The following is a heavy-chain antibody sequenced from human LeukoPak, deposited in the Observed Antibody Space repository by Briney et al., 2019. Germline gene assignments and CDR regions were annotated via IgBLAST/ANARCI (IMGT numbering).Heavy chain of an antibody. D-gene: IGHD1-26*01. Sequence: GGSLRLSCAASGFTFSDYYMIWIRQAPGKGLEWVSYISSSGSTIYYADSVKGRFTISRDNAKNSLYLQMNSLRAEDTAVYYCARAMVGGDHYFDYWGQGTLVTVSS. J-gene: IGHJ4*02. CDR3: ARAMVGGDHYFDY. V-gene: IGHV3-11*04. CDR1: GFTFSDYY. CDR2: ISSSGSTI.